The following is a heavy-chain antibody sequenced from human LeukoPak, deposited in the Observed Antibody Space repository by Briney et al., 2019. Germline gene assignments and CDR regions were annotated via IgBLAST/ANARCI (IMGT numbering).Heavy chain of an antibody. D-gene: IGHD5-12*01. Sequence: SSETLSLTCTVSGYSISSGYYWGWIRQPPGKGLEWIGSIYHSGSTYYNPSLKSRVTISVDTSKNQFSLKLSSVTAADTAVYYCARVERGIVATIPYYYYGMDVWGQGTTVTVSS. CDR1: GYSISSGYY. V-gene: IGHV4-38-2*02. CDR3: ARVERGIVATIPYYYYGMDV. J-gene: IGHJ6*02. CDR2: IYHSGST.